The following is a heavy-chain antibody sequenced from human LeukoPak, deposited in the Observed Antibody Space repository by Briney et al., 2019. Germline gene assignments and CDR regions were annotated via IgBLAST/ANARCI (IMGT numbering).Heavy chain of an antibody. CDR2: IYYSGST. CDR3: AGDYSSTRTNWFDP. Sequence: SETLSLTCTVSGGSISSSSYYWGWIRQPPGKGLEWIGSIYYSGSTYYNPSLKSRVTISVDTSKNQFSLKLSSVTAADTAVYYCAGDYSSTRTNWFDPWGQGTLVTVSS. V-gene: IGHV4-39*07. D-gene: IGHD6-13*01. CDR1: GGSISSSSYY. J-gene: IGHJ5*02.